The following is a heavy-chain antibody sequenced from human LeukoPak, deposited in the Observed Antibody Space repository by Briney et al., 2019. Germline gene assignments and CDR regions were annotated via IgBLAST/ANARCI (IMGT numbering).Heavy chain of an antibody. D-gene: IGHD1-26*01. CDR3: ARGAGGSYYYALDV. CDR1: RITFSSYW. Sequence: GGSLRLSCAASRITFSSYWMTWVRQAPGKGLEWVANIKQDGSEKFYVDSVKGRFTISRDNAKNSLSLQMNSLRAEDTAVYYCARGAGGSYYYALDVWGQGTTVTVSS. CDR2: IKQDGSEK. J-gene: IGHJ6*02. V-gene: IGHV3-7*01.